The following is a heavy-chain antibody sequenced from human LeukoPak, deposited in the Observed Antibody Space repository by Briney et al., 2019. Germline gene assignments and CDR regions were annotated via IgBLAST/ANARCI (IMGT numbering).Heavy chain of an antibody. V-gene: IGHV4-38-2*02. CDR1: GYSISSGYY. Sequence: PSETLSLTCTVSGYSISSGYYWGWIRQPPGKGLEWIGSIYYSGSTYYNPSLKSRVTISVDTSKNQFSLKLSSVTAADTAVYYCARGSGGDFDYWGQGTLVTVSS. J-gene: IGHJ4*02. D-gene: IGHD2-15*01. CDR2: IYYSGST. CDR3: ARGSGGDFDY.